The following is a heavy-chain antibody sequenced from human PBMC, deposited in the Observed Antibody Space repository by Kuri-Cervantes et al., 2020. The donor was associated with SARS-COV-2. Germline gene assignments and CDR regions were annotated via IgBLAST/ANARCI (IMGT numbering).Heavy chain of an antibody. V-gene: IGHV3-23*01. CDR3: AKALPGVTIFGVVIMSEGENYYYGMDV. Sequence: GESLKISCAASGFTFSSYAMSWVRQAPEKGLEWVSAISGSGGSTYYADSVKGRFTISRDNSKNTLYLQMNSLRAEDTAVYYCAKALPGVTIFGVVIMSEGENYYYGMDVWGQGTTVTVSS. CDR1: GFTFSSYA. CDR2: ISGSGGST. J-gene: IGHJ6*02. D-gene: IGHD3-3*01.